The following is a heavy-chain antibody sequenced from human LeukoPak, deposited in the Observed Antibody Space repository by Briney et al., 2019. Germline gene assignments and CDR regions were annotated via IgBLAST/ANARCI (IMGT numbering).Heavy chain of an antibody. CDR3: ARELIAVAGTGAFDY. D-gene: IGHD6-19*01. CDR2: ISSGGNTL. Sequence: PGGSLRLSCTASGFTFNSYSMNWVRQAPGKGLEWVSYISSGGNTLYYADSVKGRFTISRDNSKNTLYLQMNSLRAEDTAVYYCARELIAVAGTGAFDYWGQGTLVTVSS. V-gene: IGHV3-48*01. J-gene: IGHJ4*02. CDR1: GFTFNSYS.